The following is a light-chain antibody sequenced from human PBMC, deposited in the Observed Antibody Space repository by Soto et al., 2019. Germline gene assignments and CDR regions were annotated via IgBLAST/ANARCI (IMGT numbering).Light chain of an antibody. CDR2: GAS. Sequence: EIVLTQSPGTLSLSPGERAILSCRASQSLSSNYLAWYQQKPGQAPRLLIYGASIRATGVPDRFSGSGSGTDFTLTISRLEPEDFAVYYCQQYGSFFGPGTKVDIK. CDR3: QQYGSF. CDR1: QSLSSNY. J-gene: IGKJ3*01. V-gene: IGKV3-20*01.